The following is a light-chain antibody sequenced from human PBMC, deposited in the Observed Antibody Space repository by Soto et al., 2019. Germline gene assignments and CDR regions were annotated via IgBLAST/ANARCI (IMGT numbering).Light chain of an antibody. CDR2: NSS. V-gene: IGKV3-15*01. CDR3: QQYEKWWS. J-gene: IGKJ1*01. Sequence: DIVMTQSPPTLPVSPGERASLSCRASQSVGNSVAWYQQKAGQGPTLLIFNSSARASGIPARFTGSGSGSDFFLTISRLQSEDSTLYFCQQYEKWWSFGQGTKVQI. CDR1: QSVGNS.